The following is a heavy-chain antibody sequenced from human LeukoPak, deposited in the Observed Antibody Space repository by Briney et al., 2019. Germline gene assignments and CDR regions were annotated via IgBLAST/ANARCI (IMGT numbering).Heavy chain of an antibody. CDR3: ARSYWEFDF. D-gene: IGHD1-26*01. J-gene: IGHJ4*02. CDR1: GFTFSTFD. CDR2: ISYDGSNK. V-gene: IGHV3-30*04. Sequence: PGTSLRLSCAASGFTFSTFDMHWVRQAPGKGLEWVAVISYDGSNKDYADSVKGRFTISRDNSKNTLYLQMNSLRAEDTAVFYCARSYWEFDFWGQGTLVTVSS.